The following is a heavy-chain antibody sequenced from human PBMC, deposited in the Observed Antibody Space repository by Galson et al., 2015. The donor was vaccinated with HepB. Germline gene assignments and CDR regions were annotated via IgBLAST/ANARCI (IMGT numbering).Heavy chain of an antibody. Sequence: SLRLSCAASGFTFSSYGMHWVRQAPGKGLEWVAVIWYDRSNKYYADSVKGRFTISRDNSKNTLYLQMNSLRAEDTAVYYCARDSYCSGGSCYSGDYYYGMDVWGQGTTVTVSS. D-gene: IGHD2-15*01. CDR2: IWYDRSNK. CDR1: GFTFSSYG. V-gene: IGHV3-33*01. CDR3: ARDSYCSGGSCYSGDYYYGMDV. J-gene: IGHJ6*02.